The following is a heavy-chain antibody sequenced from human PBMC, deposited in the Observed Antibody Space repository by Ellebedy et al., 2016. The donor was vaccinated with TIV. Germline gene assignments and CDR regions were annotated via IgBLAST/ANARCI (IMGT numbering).Heavy chain of an antibody. V-gene: IGHV3-23*01. CDR3: AKEQFRYYGSGSPNWFDP. CDR1: GFTFSSYA. D-gene: IGHD3-10*01. J-gene: IGHJ5*02. CDR2: ISGSGGST. Sequence: GGSLRLXXAASGFTFSSYAMSWVRQAPGKGLEWVSAISGSGGSTYYADSVKGRFTISRDNSKNTLYLQMNSLRAEDTAVYYCAKEQFRYYGSGSPNWFDPWGQGTLVTVSS.